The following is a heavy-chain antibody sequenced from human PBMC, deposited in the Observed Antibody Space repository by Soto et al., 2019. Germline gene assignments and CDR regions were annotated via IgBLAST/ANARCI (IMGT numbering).Heavy chain of an antibody. Sequence: QVTVKESGPVLVKPTETLTLTCTVSGFSLSNARMGVSWIRQPPGKALEWLAHIFSNDEKSYSTSLKSRLSISKDTSKSQVVLTMTNMDPVDTATYYCARDSLAAAWRGDYFDYWGQGPLVTVSS. J-gene: IGHJ4*02. CDR1: GFSLSNARMG. D-gene: IGHD6-13*01. CDR3: ARDSLAAAWRGDYFDY. CDR2: IFSNDEK. V-gene: IGHV2-26*01.